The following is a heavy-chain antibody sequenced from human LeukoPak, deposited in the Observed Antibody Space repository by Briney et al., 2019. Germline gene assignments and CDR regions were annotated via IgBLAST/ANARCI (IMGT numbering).Heavy chain of an antibody. D-gene: IGHD5-12*01. Sequence: PGGSLRLSCAASGFTFSSYAMHWVRQAPGKGLEWVAVISYGGSNKYYADSVKGRFTISRDNSKNTLYLQMNSLRAEDTAVYYCAKVGVRDIVATEGLLGIRYYYMDVWGKGTTVTISS. CDR3: AKVGVRDIVATEGLLGIRYYYMDV. CDR1: GFTFSSYA. CDR2: ISYGGSNK. J-gene: IGHJ6*03. V-gene: IGHV3-30*04.